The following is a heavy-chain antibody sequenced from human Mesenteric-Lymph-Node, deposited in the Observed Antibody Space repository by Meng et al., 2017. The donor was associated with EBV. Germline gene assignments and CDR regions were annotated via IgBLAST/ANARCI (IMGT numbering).Heavy chain of an antibody. J-gene: IGHJ4*02. CDR1: GGSFSGYY. D-gene: IGHD3-10*01. CDR2: INHSGST. V-gene: IGHV4-34*01. CDR3: ARFQRFGDFD. Sequence: QVQLQQWGAGLLKPSETLSLTCAVYGGSFSGYYWSWIRQPPGKGLEWIGEINHSGSTNYNPSLKSRVTISVDKSKRQFSLKLTSVTAADTAVYHCARFQRFGDFDWGQGTLVTVSS.